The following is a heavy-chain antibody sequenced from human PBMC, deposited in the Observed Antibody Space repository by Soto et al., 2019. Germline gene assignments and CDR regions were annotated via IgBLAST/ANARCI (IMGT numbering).Heavy chain of an antibody. CDR1: GGSINTYNLF. CDR3: VRDPSRRSPPDY. J-gene: IGHJ4*02. CDR2: IHYGGNA. Sequence: PSETLSLTCTVSGGSINTYNLFWAWVRQPPGKGLEWIASIHYGGNAYYSPSLTTRATISRDNAKSSLYLQMYGLRDEDTAVYYCVRDPSRRSPPDYWGLGTLVTV. V-gene: IGHV4-39*07.